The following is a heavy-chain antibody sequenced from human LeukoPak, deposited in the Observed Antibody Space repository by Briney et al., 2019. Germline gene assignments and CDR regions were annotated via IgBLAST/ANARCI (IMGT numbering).Heavy chain of an antibody. V-gene: IGHV3-7*03. Sequence: GGSLRLSCAASGFTFSSYWMNWVRQAPGKGLEWVANIKQGGSEKYYVDSVKGRFTISRDNAKKSLYLQMNSLRAEDTAVYYCATGGGGYLNRSYYYVREVWAKGPRSPSP. CDR1: GFTFSSYW. J-gene: IGHJ6*02. CDR2: IKQGGSEK. CDR3: ATGGGGYLNRSYYYVREV. D-gene: IGHD2-15*01.